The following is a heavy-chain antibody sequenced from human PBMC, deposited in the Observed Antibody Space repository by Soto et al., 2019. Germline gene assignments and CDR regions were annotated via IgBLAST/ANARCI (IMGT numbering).Heavy chain of an antibody. J-gene: IGHJ4*02. Sequence: ASVKVSCKASGYTFTAYSIHWVRQAPGQGLEWMGWINSVSGFTESSQKVQGRATITRDTSASTVYMELSRLTPDDTAIYYCARGGEDSNFIYRPFDSWGQGTLVTVSS. CDR3: ARGGEDSNFIYRPFDS. CDR1: GYTFTAYS. D-gene: IGHD4-4*01. V-gene: IGHV1-3*04. CDR2: INSVSGFT.